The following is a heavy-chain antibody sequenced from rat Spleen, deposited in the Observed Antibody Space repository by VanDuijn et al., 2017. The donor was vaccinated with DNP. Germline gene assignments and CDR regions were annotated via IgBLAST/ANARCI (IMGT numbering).Heavy chain of an antibody. CDR1: GFTFSDFY. Sequence: EVQLVESDGGLVQPGRSLKLSCAASGFTFSDFYMAWVRQAPTKGLEWVATISYDVSTTYYRDSVKGRFTISRDNAKSTLYLHMDSLRSEDTATYYCARQDPFDYWGQGVMVTVSS. J-gene: IGHJ2*01. CDR2: ISYDVSTT. V-gene: IGHV5-29*01. CDR3: ARQDPFDY.